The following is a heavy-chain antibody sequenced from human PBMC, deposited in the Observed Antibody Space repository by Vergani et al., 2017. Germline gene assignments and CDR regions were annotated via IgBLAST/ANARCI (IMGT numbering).Heavy chain of an antibody. D-gene: IGHD6-13*01. J-gene: IGHJ6*03. CDR3: ARAGGSSSWLHYYYYYYMDV. CDR1: GFTFSSYA. Sequence: QVQLVESGGGVVQPGRSLRLSCAASGFTFSSYAMHWVRQAPGKGLEWVAVISYDGSNKDYADSVKDRFTISRDNSKNTLYLQMNSLRAEDTAVYYCARAGGSSSWLHYYYYYYMDVWGKGTTVTVSS. CDR2: ISYDGSNK. V-gene: IGHV3-30-3*01.